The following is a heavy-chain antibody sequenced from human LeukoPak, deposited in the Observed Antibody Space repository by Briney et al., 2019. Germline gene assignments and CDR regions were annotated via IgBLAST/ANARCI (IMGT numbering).Heavy chain of an antibody. V-gene: IGHV4-59*01. CDR1: GGSISSDY. J-gene: IGHJ4*02. CDR3: ARGHQAFDY. CDR2: IYYSGST. Sequence: SETLSLTCTVSGGSISSDYWSCIRQPPGKGLEWIGYIYYSGSTNYNPSLKSRVTISVDTSKNQFSLKLSSVTAADTAVYYCARGHQAFDYWGQGTLVTASS.